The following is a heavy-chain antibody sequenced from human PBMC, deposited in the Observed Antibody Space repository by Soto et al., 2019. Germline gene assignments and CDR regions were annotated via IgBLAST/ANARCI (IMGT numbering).Heavy chain of an antibody. CDR1: GGSFSGYY. J-gene: IGHJ4*02. Sequence: QVQLQQWGAGLLKPSETLSLTCAVYGGSFSGYYWSWIRQPPGKGLEWIGEINHSGSTNYNPSLKSRVTISVDTSKNQFSLKLSSVTAADTAVYYCARGEADTAMVGKDFDYWGQGTLVTVSS. V-gene: IGHV4-34*01. D-gene: IGHD5-18*01. CDR3: ARGEADTAMVGKDFDY. CDR2: INHSGST.